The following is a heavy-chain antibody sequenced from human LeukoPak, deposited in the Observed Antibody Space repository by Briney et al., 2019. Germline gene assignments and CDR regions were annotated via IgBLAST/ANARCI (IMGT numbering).Heavy chain of an antibody. D-gene: IGHD2-8*01. V-gene: IGHV3-30*04. CDR2: ISYDGSNK. Sequence: PGGSLRLSCAASGFTFSSYAMHWDRQAPGKGLEWVAVISYDGSNKYYADSVKGRFTISRDNSKNTLYLQMNSLRAEDTAVYYCARDVYRYYYYYMDVWGKGTTVTVSS. J-gene: IGHJ6*03. CDR1: GFTFSSYA. CDR3: ARDVYRYYYYYMDV.